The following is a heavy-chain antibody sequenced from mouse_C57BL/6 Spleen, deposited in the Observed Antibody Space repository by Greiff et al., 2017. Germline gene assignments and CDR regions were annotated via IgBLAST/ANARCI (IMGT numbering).Heavy chain of an antibody. V-gene: IGHV3-6*01. D-gene: IGHD1-1*01. J-gene: IGHJ3*01. CDR2: ISYDGSN. CDR1: GYSITSGYY. Sequence: ESGPGLVKPSQSLSLTCSVTGYSITSGYYWNWIRQFPGNKLEWMGYISYDGSNNYNPSIKNRISITPDTSKNQFFLTLNSVTTEYTATYYCARGFSTTGGFAYWGKGTLVTVAA. CDR3: ARGFSTTGGFAY.